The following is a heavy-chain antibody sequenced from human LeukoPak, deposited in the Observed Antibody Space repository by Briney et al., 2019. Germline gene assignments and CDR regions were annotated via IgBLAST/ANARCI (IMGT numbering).Heavy chain of an antibody. CDR2: ISTSGSTI. CDR3: ARVVSENSGYQGD. Sequence: GGSLRLSCAASGFTFSDYYMSWIRQSPGNGLEWVSYISTSGSTIYYADSVKGRFTVSRDNAKNSLFLQMNSLRAEDTAVHYCARVVSENSGYQGDWGQGTLVTVSS. D-gene: IGHD3-22*01. J-gene: IGHJ4*02. V-gene: IGHV3-11*04. CDR1: GFTFSDYY.